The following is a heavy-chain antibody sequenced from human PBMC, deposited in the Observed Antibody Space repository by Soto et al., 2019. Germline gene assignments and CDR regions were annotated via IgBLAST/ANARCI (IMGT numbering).Heavy chain of an antibody. CDR2: ISYDGSNK. V-gene: IGHV3-30*18. D-gene: IGHD6-19*01. J-gene: IGHJ4*02. Sequence: GGSLRLSCAASGFTFSSYGMHWVRQAPGKGLEWVAVISYDGSNKYYADSVKGRFTLSRDNSKNTLYLQMNSLRAEDTAVYYCAKDHRPLAVAGLDYWGQGTLVTVSS. CDR1: GFTFSSYG. CDR3: AKDHRPLAVAGLDY.